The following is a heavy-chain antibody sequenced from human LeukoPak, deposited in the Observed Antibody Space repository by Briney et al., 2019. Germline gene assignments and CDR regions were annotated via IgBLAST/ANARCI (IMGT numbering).Heavy chain of an antibody. Sequence: SETLSLTCTVSGGSISSSSYYWGWIRQPPGKGLEWIGSIYYSGSTYYNPSLKSRVTISVDTSKNQFSLKPSSVTAADTAVYYCARSLDHYDSSGYYGYYFDYWGQGTLVTVSS. D-gene: IGHD3-22*01. J-gene: IGHJ4*02. CDR1: GGSISSSSYY. CDR2: IYYSGST. V-gene: IGHV4-39*01. CDR3: ARSLDHYDSSGYYGYYFDY.